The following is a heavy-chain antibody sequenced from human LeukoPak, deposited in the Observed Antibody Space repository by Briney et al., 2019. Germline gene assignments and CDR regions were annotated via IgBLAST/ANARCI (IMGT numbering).Heavy chain of an antibody. CDR1: GFTFSSYT. J-gene: IGHJ4*02. CDR3: AKDEVGGHFEY. D-gene: IGHD1-26*01. CDR2: ITSSSSYI. V-gene: IGHV3-21*01. Sequence: GGSLRLSCAASGFTFSSYTMNWVRQAPGKGLEWVSSITSSSSYIYYADSVKGRFTISRDNAKNSLYLQMNSLRAEDTAVYYCAKDEVGGHFEYWGQGTLVTVSS.